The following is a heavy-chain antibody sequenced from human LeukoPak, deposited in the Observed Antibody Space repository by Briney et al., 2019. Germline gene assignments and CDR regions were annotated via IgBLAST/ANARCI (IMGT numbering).Heavy chain of an antibody. CDR1: GFTFSSYE. Sequence: GGSLRLSCAAPGFTFSSYEMNWVRQAPGKGLEGVSYISSSGSTIYYADSVKGRFTISRDNAKNSLYLQMNSLRAEDTAVYYCARGRYCGGDCSPLYFDYWGQGTLVTVSS. V-gene: IGHV3-48*03. J-gene: IGHJ4*02. D-gene: IGHD2-21*02. CDR2: ISSSGSTI. CDR3: ARGRYCGGDCSPLYFDY.